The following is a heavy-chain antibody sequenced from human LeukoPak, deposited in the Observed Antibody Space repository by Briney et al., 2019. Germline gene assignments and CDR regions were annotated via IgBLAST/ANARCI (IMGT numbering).Heavy chain of an antibody. CDR1: GGSISSGSYY. J-gene: IGHJ5*02. CDR2: IYTSGST. V-gene: IGHV4-61*02. CDR3: ARDSVDNCSGGSCYSGGLDP. Sequence: SQTLSLTCTVSGGSISSGSYYWSWIRQPAGKGLEWIGRIYTSGSTNYNPSLKSRVTISVDTSKNQFSLKLSSVTAADPAVYYCARDSVDNCSGGSCYSGGLDPWGQGTLVTVSS. D-gene: IGHD2-15*01.